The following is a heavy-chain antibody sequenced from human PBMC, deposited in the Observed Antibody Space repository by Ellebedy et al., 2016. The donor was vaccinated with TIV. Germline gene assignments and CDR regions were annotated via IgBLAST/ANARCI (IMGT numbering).Heavy chain of an antibody. J-gene: IGHJ4*02. D-gene: IGHD1-1*01. V-gene: IGHV3-53*04. CDR3: ARAGSAEDDAEYLDS. Sequence: GESLKISCAASGFSFSTYGMNWVRQAPGKGLEWVSVIYSGSSTYYADSVKGRFTISSHNSKNTVYLQMNSLRGEDTAVYYFARAGSAEDDAEYLDSWGQGTLVTVSS. CDR2: IYSGSST. CDR1: GFSFSTYG.